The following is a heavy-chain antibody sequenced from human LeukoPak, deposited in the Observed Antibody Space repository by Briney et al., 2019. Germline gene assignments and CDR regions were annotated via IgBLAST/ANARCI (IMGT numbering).Heavy chain of an antibody. J-gene: IGHJ5*02. V-gene: IGHV4-59*10. CDR1: GGSFNDYF. CDR2: IYTSGST. Sequence: SETLSLTCAVYGGSFNDYFWSWIRQPPGKGLEWIGRIYTSGSTNYNPSLKSRVTMSVDTSKNQFSLKLSSVTAADTAVYYCARDQYYGSGSYTFDPWGQGTLVTVSS. CDR3: ARDQYYGSGSYTFDP. D-gene: IGHD3-10*01.